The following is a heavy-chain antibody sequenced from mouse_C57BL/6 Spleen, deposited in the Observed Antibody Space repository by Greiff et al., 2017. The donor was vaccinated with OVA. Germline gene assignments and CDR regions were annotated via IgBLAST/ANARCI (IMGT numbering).Heavy chain of an antibody. J-gene: IGHJ2*01. V-gene: IGHV3-6*01. D-gene: IGHD4-1*01. CDR1: GYSITSGYY. Sequence: VQLQQSGPGLVKPSQSLSLTCSVTGYSITSGYYWNWIRQFPGNKLEWMGYISYDGSNNYNPSLKNRISITRDTSKNQFFLKLNSVTTEDTATYYCARDGGTGTGYYFDYWGQGTTLTVSS. CDR2: ISYDGSN. CDR3: ARDGGTGTGYYFDY.